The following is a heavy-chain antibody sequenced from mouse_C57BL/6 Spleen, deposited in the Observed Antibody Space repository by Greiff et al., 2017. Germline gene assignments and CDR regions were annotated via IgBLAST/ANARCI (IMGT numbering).Heavy chain of an antibody. V-gene: IGHV1-22*01. Sequence: EVKLQESGPELVKPGASVKMSCKASGYTFTDYNMHWVKQSHGKSLEWIGYINPNNGGTSYNQKFKGKATLTVNKSSSTAYMELRSLTSVDSAVYYCERGARSGYVDVWGTGTTVTVSS. CDR1: GYTFTDYN. CDR2: INPNNGGT. J-gene: IGHJ1*03. CDR3: ERGARSGYVDV.